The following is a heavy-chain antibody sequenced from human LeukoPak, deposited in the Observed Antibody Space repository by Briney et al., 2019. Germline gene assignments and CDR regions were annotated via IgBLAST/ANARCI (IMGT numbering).Heavy chain of an antibody. Sequence: PSETLSLTCAVYGGSFSGYYWSWIRQPPGKGLEWIGEINHSGSTNYNPSLKSRVTISVDTSKNQFSLKLSSVTAADTAVYYCARESVVPAATRFDPWGQGTLVTVSS. V-gene: IGHV4-34*01. CDR3: ARESVVPAATRFDP. D-gene: IGHD2-2*01. CDR1: GGSFSGYY. J-gene: IGHJ5*02. CDR2: INHSGST.